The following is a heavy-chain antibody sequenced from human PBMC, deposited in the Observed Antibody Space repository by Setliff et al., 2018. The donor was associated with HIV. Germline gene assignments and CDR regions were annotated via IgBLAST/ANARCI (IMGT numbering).Heavy chain of an antibody. Sequence: PSETLSLTCTVSGDSISTSNSYWGWVRQPPGKGLEWLSYISGGSTLIQYADSVKGRFTVSRDNVDNSLSLQMNNLRAEDTAFYYCATGGGGSSGSRWFDYWGRGTLVTVSS. CDR2: ISGGSTLI. CDR1: GDSISTSNSY. D-gene: IGHD2-15*01. J-gene: IGHJ4*02. CDR3: ATGGGGSSGSRWFDY. V-gene: IGHV3-48*01.